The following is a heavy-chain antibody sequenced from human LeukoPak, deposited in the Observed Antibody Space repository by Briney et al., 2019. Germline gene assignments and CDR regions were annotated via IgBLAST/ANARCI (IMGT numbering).Heavy chain of an antibody. CDR2: IIPMFGTV. CDR3: SRGDSSGYYYSYYYGMDV. Sequence: SVKVSCKASGGTFSSYAISWVRQAPGQGLEWMGGIIPMFGTVKYAQKFQGRVTITADESTSTAYMELSSLRSEDTAVYYCSRGDSSGYYYSYYYGMDVWGQGTTVTVSS. V-gene: IGHV1-69*13. D-gene: IGHD3-22*01. CDR1: GGTFSSYA. J-gene: IGHJ6*02.